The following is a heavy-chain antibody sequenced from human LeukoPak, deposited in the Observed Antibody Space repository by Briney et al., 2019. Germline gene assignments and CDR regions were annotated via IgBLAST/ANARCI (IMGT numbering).Heavy chain of an antibody. CDR2: ISGSGGST. V-gene: IGHV3-23*01. CDR3: AMTTVTTFRPGAFDI. D-gene: IGHD4-17*01. Sequence: GGSLRLSCAASGFTFSSYAMSWVRQAPGKGLEWVSAISGSGGSTHYADSVKGRFTISRDNSKNTLYLQMNSLRAEDTAVYYCAMTTVTTFRPGAFDIWGQGTMVTVSS. J-gene: IGHJ3*02. CDR1: GFTFSSYA.